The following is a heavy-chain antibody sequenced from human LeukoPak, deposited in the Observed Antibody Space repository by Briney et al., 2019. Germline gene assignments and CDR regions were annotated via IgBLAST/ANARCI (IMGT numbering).Heavy chain of an antibody. CDR3: ARRPYYGSGSYRYMDV. CDR2: INHSGST. V-gene: IGHV4-34*01. J-gene: IGHJ6*03. CDR1: GGSFSGYF. D-gene: IGHD3-10*01. Sequence: SGTLSLTCAVYGGSFSGYFWTWIRQPPGKGLEWIGEINHSGSTNYNPSLKSRVTISVDTSKNQFSLKLSSVTAADTAVYYCARRPYYGSGSYRYMDVWGKGTTVTISS.